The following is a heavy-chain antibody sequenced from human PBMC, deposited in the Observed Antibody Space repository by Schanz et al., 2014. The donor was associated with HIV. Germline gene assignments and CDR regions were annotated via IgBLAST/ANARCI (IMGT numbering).Heavy chain of an antibody. CDR3: AKVAIHSSGWLPFDY. D-gene: IGHD6-19*01. Sequence: VQLVESGGGLIQPGGSLRLSCVFSGFTVSNNHLSWVRQAPGKGLEWVSIIYSAGTTYYTDSVKGRFTISRDNSKNTLYLQMNSLGAEDTAVYYCAKVAIHSSGWLPFDYWGQGTLVTVSP. CDR2: IYSAGTT. CDR1: GFTVSNNH. J-gene: IGHJ4*02. V-gene: IGHV3-53*01.